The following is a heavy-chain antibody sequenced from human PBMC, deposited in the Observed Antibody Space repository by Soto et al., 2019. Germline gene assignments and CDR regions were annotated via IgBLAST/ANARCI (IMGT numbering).Heavy chain of an antibody. J-gene: IGHJ4*02. Sequence: EVQLLESGGGLVQPGGSLRLSCAASGFTFSSYVMSWVRQAPGKGLEWVSAISGSGGSTYYADSVKGRFTISRDNSKNTLYLQMNSLRAEDTAVYYCATWVAAAGTGFDYWGQGTLVTVSS. D-gene: IGHD6-13*01. CDR3: ATWVAAAGTGFDY. CDR2: ISGSGGST. V-gene: IGHV3-23*01. CDR1: GFTFSSYV.